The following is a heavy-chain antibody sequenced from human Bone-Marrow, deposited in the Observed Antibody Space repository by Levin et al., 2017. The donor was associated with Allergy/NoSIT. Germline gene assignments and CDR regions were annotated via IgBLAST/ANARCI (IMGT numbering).Heavy chain of an antibody. V-gene: IGHV4-38-2*01. CDR1: GYSISSGYY. D-gene: IGHD3-10*01. CDR3: RVLLWFGDSTPPFDY. CDR2: IYHSGST. Sequence: SETLSLTCAVSGYSISSGYYWGWIRQPPGKGLEWIGSIYHSGSTYYNPSLKSRVTISVDTSKNQFSLKLSSVTAADTAVYYCRVLLWFGDSTPPFDYWGQGTLVTVSS. J-gene: IGHJ4*02.